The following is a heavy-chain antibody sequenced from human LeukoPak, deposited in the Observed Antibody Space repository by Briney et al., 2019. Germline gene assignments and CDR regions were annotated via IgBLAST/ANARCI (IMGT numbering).Heavy chain of an antibody. J-gene: IGHJ4*02. D-gene: IGHD6-19*01. CDR1: GGSFSGYY. Sequence: SETLSLTCAVYGGSFSGYYWSWIRQPPGKGLEWIGEINHSGSTNYNPSLKSRVTISVDTSKNQFSLKLSSVTAADTAVYYCARVLSGEAVAAPDYWGQGTLVTVSS. V-gene: IGHV4-34*01. CDR2: INHSGST. CDR3: ARVLSGEAVAAPDY.